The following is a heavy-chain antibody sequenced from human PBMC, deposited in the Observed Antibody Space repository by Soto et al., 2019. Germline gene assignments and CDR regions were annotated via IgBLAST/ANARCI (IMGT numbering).Heavy chain of an antibody. CDR1: GYTFTSYG. Sequence: QVQLVQSGAEVKKPGASVKVSCKASGYTFTSYGISWVRQAPGQGLEWMGWISAYNGNTKDAQKLQGRVTMTTDTSTNTAYMEVRSLRSDGTAVYYCARDLAVGLVDYWGQGTLVTVSS. D-gene: IGHD6-19*01. V-gene: IGHV1-18*01. CDR2: ISAYNGNT. CDR3: ARDLAVGLVDY. J-gene: IGHJ4*02.